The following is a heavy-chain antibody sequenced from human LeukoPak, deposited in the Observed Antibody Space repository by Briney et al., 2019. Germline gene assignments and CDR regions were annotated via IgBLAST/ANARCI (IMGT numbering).Heavy chain of an antibody. V-gene: IGHV3-21*01. CDR3: ARDRGYSYAHPLDF. CDR2: ISGSSSHV. CDR1: GFSFSIYN. J-gene: IGHJ4*02. Sequence: GGSLRLSCEASGFSFSIYNMNWVRLAPGKGLEWVSSISGSSSHVWYADSVKGRFTSSRDNAKNSLYLQMSSLRVEDTAVYYCARDRGYSYAHPLDFWGQGTLVTVSS. D-gene: IGHD5-18*01.